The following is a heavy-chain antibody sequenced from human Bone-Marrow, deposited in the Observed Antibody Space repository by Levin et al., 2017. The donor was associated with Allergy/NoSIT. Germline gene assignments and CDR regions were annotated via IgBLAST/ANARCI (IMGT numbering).Heavy chain of an antibody. CDR1: GFTFSSYA. J-gene: IGHJ5*02. D-gene: IGHD2-15*01. Sequence: PAGGSLRLSCAASGFTFSSYAMSWVRQAPGKGLEWVSIITGNGDHTYYGDSVKGRFTISRDNFRNTLFLQMNSLRAEDTAVYYCAKDPPDGLRGGWFDPWGQGTLVTVSS. CDR3: AKDPPDGLRGGWFDP. V-gene: IGHV3-23*01. CDR2: ITGNGDHT.